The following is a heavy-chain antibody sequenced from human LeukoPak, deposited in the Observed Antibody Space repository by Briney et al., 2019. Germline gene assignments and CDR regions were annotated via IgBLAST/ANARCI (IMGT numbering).Heavy chain of an antibody. D-gene: IGHD4-17*01. Sequence: GGSLRPSCAASGFTLSSNYMNLVRQAPGKGLEWVSFIYSGGNTHYSDSVKGRFTISRDKSKNTLYLQMNSLRAEDTAVYYCARRAGEYSHPYDYWGQGTLVTVSS. V-gene: IGHV3-53*01. J-gene: IGHJ4*02. CDR3: ARRAGEYSHPYDY. CDR2: IYSGGNT. CDR1: GFTLSSNY.